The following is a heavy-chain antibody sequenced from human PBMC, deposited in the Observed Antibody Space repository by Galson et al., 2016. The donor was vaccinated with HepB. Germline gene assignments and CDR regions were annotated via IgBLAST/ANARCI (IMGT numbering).Heavy chain of an antibody. CDR2: ISWNSGDV. Sequence: SLRLSCAVSGFSFDDYAMHWVRQAPGKGLEWVSSISWNSGDVGYADSVKGRFTISRDSAKRSLYLQMNSLRSEDTAFYFCAKDKGWGFGSPYYGMDVWGQGTAVTVSS. J-gene: IGHJ6*02. D-gene: IGHD3-10*01. CDR3: AKDKGWGFGSPYYGMDV. CDR1: GFSFDDYA. V-gene: IGHV3-9*01.